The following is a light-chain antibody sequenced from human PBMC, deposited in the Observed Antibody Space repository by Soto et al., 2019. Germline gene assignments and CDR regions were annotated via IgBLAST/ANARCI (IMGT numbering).Light chain of an antibody. CDR3: PQFGTSPQT. Sequence: EIVLTQSPGTLSLSPGERATLSCRASQSVSSSYLAWYQQKPGQAPRLLIYGASSRATGIPDRFSGSGSGTDFTLSTSRLEPEDSAVYYCPQFGTSPQTFGQGTKVEIK. CDR2: GAS. CDR1: QSVSSSY. V-gene: IGKV3-20*01. J-gene: IGKJ1*01.